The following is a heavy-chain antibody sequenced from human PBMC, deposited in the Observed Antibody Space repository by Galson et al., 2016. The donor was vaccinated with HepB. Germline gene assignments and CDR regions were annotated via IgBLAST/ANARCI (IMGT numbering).Heavy chain of an antibody. D-gene: IGHD1-20*01. CDR2: TSGSGTNT. J-gene: IGHJ4*02. Sequence: SLRLSCAASGFIFSSYAMSWVRQAPGKGLEWVSGTSGSGTNTYNADSVKGRFTISRDDSKNTLYLQMSSLRAEDTAVYYCAKVIVTGTTMGCFDYWGQGTLVTVSS. CDR1: GFIFSSYA. V-gene: IGHV3-23*01. CDR3: AKVIVTGTTMGCFDY.